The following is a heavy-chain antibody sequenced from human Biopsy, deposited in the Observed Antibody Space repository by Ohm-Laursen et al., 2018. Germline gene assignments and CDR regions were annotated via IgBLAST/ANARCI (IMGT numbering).Heavy chain of an antibody. CDR3: AKEVFSAVGTSGFDP. CDR1: GFTFSNYA. D-gene: IGHD1/OR15-1a*01. Sequence: GSLRLSCAASGFTFSNYAMSWVRQAPGKGLEWVSGISGRGGRTYYAESMKGRFTISRDNSKKTVYLQMKNLRAEDTAVYYCAKEVFSAVGTSGFDPWGQGTLVTVSS. J-gene: IGHJ5*02. V-gene: IGHV3-23*01. CDR2: ISGRGGRT.